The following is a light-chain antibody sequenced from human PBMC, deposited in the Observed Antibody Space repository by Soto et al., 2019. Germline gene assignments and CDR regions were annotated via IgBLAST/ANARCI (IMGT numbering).Light chain of an antibody. V-gene: IGKV1-5*01. CDR3: QQYNSYSYS. Sequence: DIQMTQSPSTLSASVGDRVTITCRASQSISTWLAWYQQKPGKAPNLLIYDASILESGVPSRFSGSGSGTEFTLTSSSLQPDDFATYYCQQYNSYSYSFGQGTKVEIK. J-gene: IGKJ2*01. CDR2: DAS. CDR1: QSISTW.